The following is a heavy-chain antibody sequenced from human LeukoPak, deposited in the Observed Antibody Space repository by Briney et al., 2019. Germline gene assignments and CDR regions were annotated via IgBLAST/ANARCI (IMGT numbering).Heavy chain of an antibody. J-gene: IGHJ5*02. CDR2: INHSGST. D-gene: IGHD2-2*01. V-gene: IGHV4-34*01. Sequence: PSETLSLTCAVYGRSFSGYYWSWIRQPPGEGLEWIGEINHSGSTNYNPSLKSRVTISVDTSKNQFSLRLSSVTAADTAVYYCAREVDAAAAYNWFDPWGQGTLVTVSS. CDR3: AREVDAAAAYNWFDP. CDR1: GRSFSGYY.